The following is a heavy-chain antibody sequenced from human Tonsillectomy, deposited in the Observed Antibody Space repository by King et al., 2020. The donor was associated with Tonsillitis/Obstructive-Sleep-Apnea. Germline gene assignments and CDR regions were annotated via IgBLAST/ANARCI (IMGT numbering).Heavy chain of an antibody. V-gene: IGHV4-39*01. D-gene: IGHD1-26*01. Sequence: QLQESGPVLVKPSETLSLTCTVSGGSISSSSYYWGWIRQPPGKGLEWVGTIYYSGTTYYDPSLKSRVTVSVDTSRNQFSLKLRSVTAADTAVYYCVRNVTSGDYYYYMDVWGKGTTVTVSS. J-gene: IGHJ6*03. CDR2: IYYSGTT. CDR1: GGSISSSSYY. CDR3: VRNVTSGDYYYYMDV.